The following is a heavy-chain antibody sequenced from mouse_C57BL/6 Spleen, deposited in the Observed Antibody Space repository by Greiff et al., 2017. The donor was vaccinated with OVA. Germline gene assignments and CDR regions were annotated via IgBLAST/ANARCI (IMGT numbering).Heavy chain of an antibody. D-gene: IGHD4-1*01. CDR1: GFTFSSYA. J-gene: IGHJ2*01. CDR2: ISDGGSYT. Sequence: DVKLVESGGGLVKPGGSLKLSCAASGFTFSSYAMSWVRQTPEKRLEWVATISDGGSYTYYPDNVKGRFTISRDNAKNNLYLQMSHLKSEDTAMYYCAREGGTEYFDYWGQGTTLTVSS. CDR3: AREGGTEYFDY. V-gene: IGHV5-4*01.